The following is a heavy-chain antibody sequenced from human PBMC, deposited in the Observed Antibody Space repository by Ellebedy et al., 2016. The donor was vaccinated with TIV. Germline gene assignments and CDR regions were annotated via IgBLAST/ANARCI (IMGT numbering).Heavy chain of an antibody. Sequence: SETLSLXXTVSGVSISNNSYYWTWIRQPPGKTLEWIGIIFYDGDAYYNPSLRSRVTMSVDTSKNQFSLKLRSVTAADTAVYYCARDRGYSSDWYELAGSILDYWGQGALVTVSS. V-gene: IGHV4-39*07. CDR1: GVSISNNSYY. D-gene: IGHD6-19*01. CDR2: IFYDGDA. J-gene: IGHJ4*02. CDR3: ARDRGYSSDWYELAGSILDY.